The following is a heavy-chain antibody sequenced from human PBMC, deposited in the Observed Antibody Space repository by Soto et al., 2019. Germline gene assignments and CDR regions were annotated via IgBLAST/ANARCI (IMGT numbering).Heavy chain of an antibody. Sequence: GGSLRLSCAASGFTFSSYGMHWVRQAPGKGLEWVAVIWYDVSNKYYADSVKGRFTISRDNSKNTLYLQMNSLRAEDTAVYYCARGGRDGYNYAYHYFDYWGQGTLVTVSS. CDR2: IWYDVSNK. D-gene: IGHD5-12*01. CDR3: ARGGRDGYNYAYHYFDY. J-gene: IGHJ4*02. CDR1: GFTFSSYG. V-gene: IGHV3-33*01.